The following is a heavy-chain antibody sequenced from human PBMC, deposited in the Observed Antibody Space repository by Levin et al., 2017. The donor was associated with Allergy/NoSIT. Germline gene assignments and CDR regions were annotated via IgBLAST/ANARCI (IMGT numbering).Heavy chain of an antibody. CDR3: ARDLQYPGDYAFDI. V-gene: IGHV3-30-3*01. CDR2: ISYDGSNK. D-gene: IGHD1-14*01. Sequence: GESLKISCAASGFTFSSYAMHWVRQAPGKGLEWVAVISYDGSNKYYADSVKGRFTISRDNSKNTLYLQMNSLRAEDTAVYYCARDLQYPGDYAFDIWGQGTMVTVSS. J-gene: IGHJ3*02. CDR1: GFTFSSYA.